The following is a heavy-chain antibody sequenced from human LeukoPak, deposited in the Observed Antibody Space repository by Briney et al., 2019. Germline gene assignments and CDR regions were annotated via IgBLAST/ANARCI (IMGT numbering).Heavy chain of an antibody. CDR1: GFTFSSYS. CDR3: ARDLLSYGVDV. J-gene: IGHJ6*02. Sequence: GGSLRLSCAASGFTFSSYSINWVRQAPGKGLEWVSSISSSSSYIYYADSVRGRFTISRDNAKSSLYLQMNSLRAEDTAVYYCARDLLSYGVDVWGQGTTVTVSS. CDR2: ISSSSSYI. V-gene: IGHV3-21*01.